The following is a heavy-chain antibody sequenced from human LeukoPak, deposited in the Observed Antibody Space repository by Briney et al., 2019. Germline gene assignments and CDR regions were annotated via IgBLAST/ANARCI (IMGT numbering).Heavy chain of an antibody. CDR2: IIPIFGTA. CDR3: ASGTPDRLSIMGAFDI. CDR1: GGTFSSYA. Sequence: GSSVKVSCKASGGTFSSYAISWVRQAPGQGLEWMGGIIPIFGTANYAQKFQGRVTITADESTSTAYMELSSLRSEDTAVHYCASGTPDRLSIMGAFDIWGQGTMVTVSS. D-gene: IGHD1-26*01. J-gene: IGHJ3*02. V-gene: IGHV1-69*01.